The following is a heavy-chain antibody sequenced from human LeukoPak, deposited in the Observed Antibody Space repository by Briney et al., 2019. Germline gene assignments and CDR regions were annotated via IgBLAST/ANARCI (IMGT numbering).Heavy chain of an antibody. Sequence: SVKVSCKASGYTFTGYYMHWVRQAPGQGLEWMGWINPSSGGTNYAQKFQGRVTMTRDTSISTAYMELSRLRSDDTAVYYCARDPPPNTYYYGSGAQGDYWGQGTLVTVSS. V-gene: IGHV1-2*02. D-gene: IGHD3-10*01. CDR1: GYTFTGYY. J-gene: IGHJ4*02. CDR3: ARDPPPNTYYYGSGAQGDY. CDR2: INPSSGGT.